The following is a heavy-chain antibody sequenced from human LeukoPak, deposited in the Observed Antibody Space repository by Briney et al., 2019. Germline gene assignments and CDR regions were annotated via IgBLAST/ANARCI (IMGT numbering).Heavy chain of an antibody. CDR3: ANHLYGY. D-gene: IGHD3-16*01. Sequence: PGGSLRLSCAASGFTVSSNYMSWVRQAPGKGLELVSVIYAGGTTYYADSVKGRFTISRDNSKNTLYLQMNSLRAEDTAVYYCANHLYGYWGQGTLVTVSS. CDR2: IYAGGTT. V-gene: IGHV3-53*01. J-gene: IGHJ4*02. CDR1: GFTVSSNY.